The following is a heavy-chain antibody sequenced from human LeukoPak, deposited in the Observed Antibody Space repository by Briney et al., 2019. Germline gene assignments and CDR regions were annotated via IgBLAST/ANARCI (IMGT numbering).Heavy chain of an antibody. D-gene: IGHD6-19*01. V-gene: IGHV3-66*01. Sequence: GGSLRLSCAASGFTVSSKYMGWVRQAPGKGLEWVSVIHPGGTIYYADSVKGTFTISRNNSKNTLYLDMNTLRAADTAVYYCAMYNSAWYAVYWGQGTLVTVSS. CDR1: GFTVSSKY. CDR2: IHPGGTI. CDR3: AMYNSAWYAVY. J-gene: IGHJ4*02.